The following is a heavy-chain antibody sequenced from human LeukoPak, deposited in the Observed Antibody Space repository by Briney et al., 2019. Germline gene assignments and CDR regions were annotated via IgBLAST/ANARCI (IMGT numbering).Heavy chain of an antibody. Sequence: GGSLRLSCAASGLTVSSNYMSWVRQAPGKGLEWVSVIYSGGTTYYADSVKGRFTISRDNSKNTVYLQMNSLRAEDTAVYYCARGSWNCSGGSCYDYWGQGTLVTVSS. CDR3: ARGSWNCSGGSCYDY. CDR1: GLTVSSNY. V-gene: IGHV3-66*02. J-gene: IGHJ4*02. CDR2: IYSGGTT. D-gene: IGHD2-15*01.